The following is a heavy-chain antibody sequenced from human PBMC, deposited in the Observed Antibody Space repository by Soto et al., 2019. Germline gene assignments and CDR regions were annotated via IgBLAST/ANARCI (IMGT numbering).Heavy chain of an antibody. V-gene: IGHV6-1*01. D-gene: IGHD3-22*01. Sequence: PSQTLSITCDISGDNVSSNSATWDWIRQSPSRGLEWLGRTYYRSRWYFDYAVSVKSRITISPDISNNQVSLQLTSVTPDDTAIYYCVRLIGNSWLDSWGQGTLVTVSS. CDR3: VRLIGNSWLDS. CDR2: TYYRSRWYF. CDR1: GDNVSSNSAT. J-gene: IGHJ5*01.